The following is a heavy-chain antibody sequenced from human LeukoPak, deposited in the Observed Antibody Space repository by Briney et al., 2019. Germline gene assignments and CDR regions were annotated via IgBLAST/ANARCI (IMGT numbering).Heavy chain of an antibody. CDR2: IFSTGSYT. Sequence: KPGGALRLSCEASGFMLNVYYMSWFRLAPGKGLEWLGYIFSTGSYTTYADSVRGRFTISRDNAKNLLFLQMDNLRTEDTAVYYCARKLGGAQCGGDFFFDHWGQGTRVAASS. CDR1: GFMLNVYY. V-gene: IGHV3-11*03. CDR3: ARKLGGAQCGGDFFFDH. J-gene: IGHJ4*01. D-gene: IGHD2-21*02.